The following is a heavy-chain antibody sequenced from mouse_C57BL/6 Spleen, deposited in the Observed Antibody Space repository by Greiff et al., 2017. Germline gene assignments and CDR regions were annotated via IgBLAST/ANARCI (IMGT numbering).Heavy chain of an antibody. J-gene: IGHJ1*03. D-gene: IGHD2-12*01. Sequence: EVQLVESGAELVRPGASVKLSCTASGFNIKDDYMHWVKQRPEQGLEWIGWIDPENGDTEYASKFQGKATITADTSSNTAYLQLSSLTSEDTAVYSCYSFDAVYSYFDVWGTGTPVTVSS. CDR3: YSFDAVYSYFDV. V-gene: IGHV14-4*01. CDR2: IDPENGDT. CDR1: GFNIKDDY.